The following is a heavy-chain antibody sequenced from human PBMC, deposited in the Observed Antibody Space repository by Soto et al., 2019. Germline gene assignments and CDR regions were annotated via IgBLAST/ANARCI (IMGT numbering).Heavy chain of an antibody. CDR3: ARGYSSSWPLDY. CDR1: GYTFTSYA. CDR2: INAGNGNT. J-gene: IGHJ4*02. V-gene: IGHV1-3*01. Sequence: QVQLVQSGAEVKKPGASVKVSCKASGYTFTSYAMHWVRQAPGQRLEWMEWINAGNGNTKYSQKFQGRVTITRDTSASTAYMELSSLRSEDTAVYYCARGYSSSWPLDYWGQGTLVTVSS. D-gene: IGHD6-13*01.